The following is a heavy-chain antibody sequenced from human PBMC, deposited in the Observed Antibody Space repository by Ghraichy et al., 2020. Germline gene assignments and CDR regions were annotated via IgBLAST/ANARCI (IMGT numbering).Heavy chain of an antibody. CDR1: GFSLSTSGVG. CDR3: AHRGRPKVTGKERFDP. V-gene: IGHV2-5*02. Sequence: SGPTLVKPTQTLTLTCTFSGFSLSTSGVGVGWIRQPPGKALEWLTLIYWDDDKRYSPSLKSRLTITKDTSKNQVVLTMTNMDPVDTATYYCAHRGRPKVTGKERFDPWGQGTLVTVSS. D-gene: IGHD3-10*01. J-gene: IGHJ5*02. CDR2: IYWDDDK.